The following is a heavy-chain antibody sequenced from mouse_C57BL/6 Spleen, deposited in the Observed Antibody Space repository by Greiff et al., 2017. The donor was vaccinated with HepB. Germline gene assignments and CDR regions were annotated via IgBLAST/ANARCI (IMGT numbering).Heavy chain of an antibody. Sequence: QVQLKQSGPGLVAPSQSLSITCTVSGFSFTSYGVDWVRQSPGKGLEWLGVIWGVGSTNYNSALKSRLSISKDNSKSQVFLKMNSLQTDDTAMYYCASEGYWGQGTLVTVSA. CDR1: GFSFTSYG. CDR3: ASEGY. J-gene: IGHJ3*01. CDR2: IWGVGST. V-gene: IGHV2-6*01.